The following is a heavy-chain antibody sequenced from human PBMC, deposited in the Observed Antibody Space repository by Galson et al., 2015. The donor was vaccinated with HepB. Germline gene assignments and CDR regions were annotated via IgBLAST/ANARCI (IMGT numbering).Heavy chain of an antibody. CDR2: TRYGGST. CDR3: TREDQDAANDAFDI. V-gene: IGHV4-39*01. J-gene: IGHJ3*02. Sequence: QSPGKGLEWIGSTRYGGSTTYNPALTSRVTISIDTSKNQFSLKLSAVTAADTAVYYCTREDQDAANDAFDIWGRGTMVTVSS. D-gene: IGHD1-1*01.